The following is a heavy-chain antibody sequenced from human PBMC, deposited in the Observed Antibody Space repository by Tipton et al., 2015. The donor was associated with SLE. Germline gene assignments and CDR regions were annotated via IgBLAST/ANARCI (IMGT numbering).Heavy chain of an antibody. CDR1: GTSISNYY. V-gene: IGHV4-34*01. J-gene: IGHJ5*02. D-gene: IGHD2-2*01. CDR3: PYSSNDLGDH. CDR2: ITHTGSI. Sequence: TLSLTCAVSGTSISNYYWSWIRQSPGKGLEWIGEITHTGSINYNPSLKSRVTMSVAPSRKQFTLKLRSVTAADTAVYYCPYSSNDLGDHWGQGALVTVSS.